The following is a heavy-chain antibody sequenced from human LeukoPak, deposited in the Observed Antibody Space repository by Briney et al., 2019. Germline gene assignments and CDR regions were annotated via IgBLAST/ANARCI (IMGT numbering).Heavy chain of an antibody. CDR3: ARGDSSGYPDS. CDR1: GVSISSSKW. CDR2: IYEGGRT. V-gene: IGHV4-4*02. J-gene: IGHJ4*02. D-gene: IGHD3-22*01. Sequence: SGTLSLTCAVSGVSISSSKWWSWVRQAPGKGLEWIGEIYEGGRTNYKPSLKSRITISVDKSKDQFSLHLTSVTAADTAVYYCARGDSSGYPDSWGQGTLVTVSS.